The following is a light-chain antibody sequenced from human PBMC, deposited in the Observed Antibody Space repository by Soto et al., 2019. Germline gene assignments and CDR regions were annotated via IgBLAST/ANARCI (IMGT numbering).Light chain of an antibody. Sequence: DVVMTQSPLSPPVTLGQSASISCTSSQSLVYADGNTYLNWLQQRPGQSPRRLIYKVFNRDSGVPDRFSGSASGSEFTLTISRVEAEDIGVYYCMQTAHWPYTFGRGTKVDIK. CDR2: KVF. V-gene: IGKV2-30*01. CDR1: QSLVYADGNTY. J-gene: IGKJ2*01. CDR3: MQTAHWPYT.